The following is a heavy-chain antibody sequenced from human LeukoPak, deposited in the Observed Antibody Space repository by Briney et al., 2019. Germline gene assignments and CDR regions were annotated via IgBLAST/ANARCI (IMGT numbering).Heavy chain of an antibody. V-gene: IGHV4-34*01. CDR3: ARQQQLAFGY. D-gene: IGHD6-13*01. CDR1: GGSFSGYY. Sequence: SETLSLTCAVYGGSFSGYYWSWIRQPPAEGLEWIGEINHSRSTNYNPSLKSRVTISVDTSKNQFSLKLSSVTAADTAVYYCARQQQLAFGYWGQGTLVTVSS. J-gene: IGHJ4*02. CDR2: INHSRST.